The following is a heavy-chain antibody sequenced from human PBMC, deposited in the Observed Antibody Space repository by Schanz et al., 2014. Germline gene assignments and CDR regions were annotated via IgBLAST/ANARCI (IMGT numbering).Heavy chain of an antibody. V-gene: IGHV3-30*02. J-gene: IGHJ5*01. CDR3: AKDVYRGYYSVSSDS. CDR1: GFKFGSYG. Sequence: QVQMVESGGGVVQPGGSLRLSCAASGFKFGSYGMHWVRQAPGKGLEWVAFVRFDGSERYYADSVKGRFTISRDDSKSTLQLQMNSLRAEDTALYYCAKDVYRGYYSVSSDSWGQGTLVTVSS. D-gene: IGHD5-12*01. CDR2: VRFDGSER.